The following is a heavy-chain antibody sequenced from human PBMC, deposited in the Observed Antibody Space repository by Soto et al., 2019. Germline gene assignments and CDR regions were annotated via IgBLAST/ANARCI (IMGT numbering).Heavy chain of an antibody. D-gene: IGHD3-22*01. Sequence: QVQLVESGGGVVQPGRSLRLSCAASGFTFSSYGMHWVRQAPGKGLEWVAVIWYDGSNEYYADSVKGRFTISRDNSKNTLYLQMNSLRAEDTAVYYCARDWAGRYYDSTGLLYWGQGTLVTVSS. V-gene: IGHV3-33*01. CDR2: IWYDGSNE. CDR3: ARDWAGRYYDSTGLLY. CDR1: GFTFSSYG. J-gene: IGHJ4*02.